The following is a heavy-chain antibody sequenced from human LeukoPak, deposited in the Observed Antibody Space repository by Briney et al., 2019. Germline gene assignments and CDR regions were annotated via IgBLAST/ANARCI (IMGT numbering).Heavy chain of an antibody. V-gene: IGHV3-23*01. CDR2: ITGRAGST. J-gene: IGHJ5*02. CDR1: GFSFSSYA. Sequence: PGGSLRLSCAASGFSFSSYAMTWVRQSPGKGLEWVSGITGRAGSTNYADSVKGRFTISRDNAKNSLYLQMNSLRAEDTAVYYCGRDNYDILTGPTSANWFDPWGQGTLVTVSS. D-gene: IGHD3-9*01. CDR3: GRDNYDILTGPTSANWFDP.